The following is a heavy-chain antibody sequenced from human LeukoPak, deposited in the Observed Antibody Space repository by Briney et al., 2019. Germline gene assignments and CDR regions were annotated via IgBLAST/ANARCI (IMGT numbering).Heavy chain of an antibody. CDR2: IKPDGGEK. D-gene: IGHD3-3*01. V-gene: IGHV3-7*01. CDR1: GFTFSSYA. Sequence: SGGSLRLSCAASGFTFSSYAMSWVRQAPGKGLEWVANIKPDGGEKFYVDSVRGRFTISRDNAKNSLYLQMNSLRAEDTAVYYCASGSLWSGIHEYWGQGTLVIVSS. J-gene: IGHJ4*02. CDR3: ASGSLWSGIHEY.